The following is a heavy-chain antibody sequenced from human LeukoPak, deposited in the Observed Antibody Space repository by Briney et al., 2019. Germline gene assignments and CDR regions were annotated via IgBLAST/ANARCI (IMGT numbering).Heavy chain of an antibody. J-gene: IGHJ5*02. CDR3: ARGSSTSCYWCGWFDP. V-gene: IGHV1-46*01. D-gene: IGHD2-2*01. CDR1: GYTLTSYY. Sequence: ASVKGSCKAYGYTLTSYYMHWVRQAPGQGLELMGIINPSGGNTRYAQKFQGRVTMTRDTSTSTVYMELSSLRSEDTAMYYCARGSSTSCYWCGWFDPWGQGTLVTVPS. CDR2: INPSGGNT.